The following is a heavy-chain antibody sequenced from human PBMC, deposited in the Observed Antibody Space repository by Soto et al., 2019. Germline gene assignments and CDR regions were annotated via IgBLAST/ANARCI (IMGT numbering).Heavy chain of an antibody. CDR1: GFTFNAYS. D-gene: IGHD1-1*01. CDR2: ISTTGGST. Sequence: DVQLLESGGSLVQPGGSLRLSCAASGFTFNAYSLSWVRQAPGKGLEWVSAISTTGGSTYYTDSGKGRFAISRDNSQNTLYLQMNSLRADDTAVYYCARPDGATYNFRYWGQGTLVTVSS. CDR3: ARPDGATYNFRY. J-gene: IGHJ4*02. V-gene: IGHV3-23*01.